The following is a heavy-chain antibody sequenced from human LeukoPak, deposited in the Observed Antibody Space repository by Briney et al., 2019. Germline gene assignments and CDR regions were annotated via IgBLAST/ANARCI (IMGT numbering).Heavy chain of an antibody. CDR3: AKDRIAVAGMFDP. Sequence: GGSLRLSSAAPGFTLSSSAMSWVRQAPRKGLEWVSAIRGRGGSTYYADSVKGRFTISRDNSKNTLYLQMNSLRAEDTAVYYCAKDRIAVAGMFDPWGQGTLVTVSS. CDR1: GFTLSSSA. V-gene: IGHV3-23*01. D-gene: IGHD6-19*01. J-gene: IGHJ5*02. CDR2: IRGRGGST.